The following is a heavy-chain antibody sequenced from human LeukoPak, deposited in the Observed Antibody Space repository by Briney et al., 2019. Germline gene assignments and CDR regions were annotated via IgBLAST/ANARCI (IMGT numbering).Heavy chain of an antibody. Sequence: SETLSLTCTVSGGSISSSSYCWGWIRQPQGKGLEGIVSIYYSGSTYYNPSLKSRLTISVDTSNNQFSLKLSSVTAADTAVYYCARQGPYCGGDCYWGYWGQATLVTVSS. D-gene: IGHD2-21*02. CDR2: IYYSGST. CDR1: GGSISSSSYC. V-gene: IGHV4-39*01. J-gene: IGHJ4*02. CDR3: ARQGPYCGGDCYWGY.